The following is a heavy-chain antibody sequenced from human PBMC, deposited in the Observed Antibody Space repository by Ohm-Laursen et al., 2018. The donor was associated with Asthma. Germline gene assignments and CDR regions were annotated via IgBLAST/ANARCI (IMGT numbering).Heavy chain of an antibody. D-gene: IGHD3-22*01. CDR3: ARVLDDSSGYGFDF. CDR1: GGSISSGDYY. CDR2: IYKSGTT. J-gene: IGHJ4*02. V-gene: IGHV4-30-4*01. Sequence: SQTLSLTCTVSGGSISSGDYYWSWIRQPPGKGLEWIGDIYKSGTTYYNSSLKSRVIISIDTSKNQFSLKVSSVTAADTAVYYCARVLDDSSGYGFDFWGQGTLVPVTS.